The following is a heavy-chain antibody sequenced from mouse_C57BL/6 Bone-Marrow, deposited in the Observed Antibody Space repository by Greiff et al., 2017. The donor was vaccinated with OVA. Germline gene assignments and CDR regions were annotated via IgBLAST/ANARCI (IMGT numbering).Heavy chain of an antibody. CDR2: IYPRSGNT. D-gene: IGHD2-3*01. J-gene: IGHJ1*03. V-gene: IGHV1-81*01. CDR3: ARDGYYWYFDV. Sequence: ESGAELARPGASVKLSCKASGYTFTSYGISWVKQRTGQGLEWIGEIYPRSGNTYYNEKFKGKATLTADKSSSTAYMELRSLTSADSAVYFCARDGYYWYFDVWGTGTTVTVSS. CDR1: GYTFTSYG.